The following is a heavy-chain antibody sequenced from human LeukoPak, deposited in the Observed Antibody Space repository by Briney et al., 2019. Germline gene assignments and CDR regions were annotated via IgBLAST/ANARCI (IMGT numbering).Heavy chain of an antibody. CDR1: GGSISSYY. CDR3: ARSHGGNSGRSEYYYYYYYMDV. Sequence: SETLSLTCTVSGGSISSYYWSWIRQPPGKGLEWIGYIYYSGSTNYNPSLKSRVTISVETSKNQFSLKLSSVTAADTAVYYCARSHGGNSGRSEYYYYYYYMDVWGKGTTVTVSS. V-gene: IGHV4-59*01. J-gene: IGHJ6*03. D-gene: IGHD4-23*01. CDR2: IYYSGST.